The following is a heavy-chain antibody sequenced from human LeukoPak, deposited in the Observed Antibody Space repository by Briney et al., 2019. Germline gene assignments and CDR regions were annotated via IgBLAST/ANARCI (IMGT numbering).Heavy chain of an antibody. CDR2: IYTSGST. J-gene: IGHJ4*02. V-gene: IGHV4-4*07. D-gene: IGHD3-16*02. CDR1: GGSISSYY. CDR3: ARGRYYDYVWGSYRFDY. Sequence: SETLSLTCTVSGGSISSYYWSRIRQPAGKGLEWIGRIYTSGSTNYNPSLKSRVTMSVDTSKNQFSLKLSSVTAADTAVYYCARGRYYDYVWGSYRFDYWGQGTLVTVSS.